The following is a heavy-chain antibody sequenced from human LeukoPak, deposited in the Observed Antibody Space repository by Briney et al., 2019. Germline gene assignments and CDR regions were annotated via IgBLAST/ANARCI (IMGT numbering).Heavy chain of an antibody. Sequence: PGGSLRLSCAVSGFTLSNYGMSWVRQAPGKGLEWVAGISGSGGSTNYADSVKGRFTISRDNLKNTLYLQVNSLRAEDTAVYFCARRGVVIRVILVGFHKEAYYFDSWGQGALVTVSS. CDR3: ARRGVVIRVILVGFHKEAYYFDS. CDR2: ISGSGGST. D-gene: IGHD3-10*01. V-gene: IGHV3-23*01. J-gene: IGHJ4*02. CDR1: GFTLSNYG.